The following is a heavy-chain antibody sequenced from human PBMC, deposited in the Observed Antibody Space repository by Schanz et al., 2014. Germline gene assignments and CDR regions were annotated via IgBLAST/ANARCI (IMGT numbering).Heavy chain of an antibody. CDR2: MNPNSGNP. V-gene: IGHV1-8*02. J-gene: IGHJ4*02. Sequence: QVQVVQSGAEVKKPGASVKVSCKASGYTFTDYGVIWVRQAPGQGLEWLGWMNPNSGNPGFAQKFRGRVTMTRNTPISPSYREPPLRPSEGAAVYYGARGRTFGCGGQGHLTPVSS. CDR1: GYTFTDYG. CDR3: ARGRTFGC.